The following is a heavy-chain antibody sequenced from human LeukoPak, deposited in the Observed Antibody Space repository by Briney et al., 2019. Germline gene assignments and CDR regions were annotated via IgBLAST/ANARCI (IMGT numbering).Heavy chain of an antibody. Sequence: GGSLRLSCAASGFTFSSYAMNWVRQAPGKGLEWVSCISSSSSYRYHADSVKGRFTISRDNAKNSLYLQMDSLRAEDTAVYYCASGYSYGYTSSQYWGQGTLVTVSS. V-gene: IGHV3-21*01. CDR1: GFTFSSYA. J-gene: IGHJ1*01. D-gene: IGHD5-18*01. CDR3: ASGYSYGYTSSQY. CDR2: ISSSSSYR.